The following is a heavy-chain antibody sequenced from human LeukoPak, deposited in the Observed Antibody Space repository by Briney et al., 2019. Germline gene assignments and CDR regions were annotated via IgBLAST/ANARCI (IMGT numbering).Heavy chain of an antibody. CDR1: GYTFTGYY. V-gene: IGHV1-2*02. Sequence: ASVKVSCKASGYTFTGYYMHWVRQAPGQGLEWMGWINPNSGGTNYAQKFQGRVTMTRDTSISTAYMELSRLRSDDTAVYYCARLNYGSGSYIYWGQGTLVTVSS. D-gene: IGHD3-10*01. CDR3: ARLNYGSGSYIY. J-gene: IGHJ4*02. CDR2: INPNSGGT.